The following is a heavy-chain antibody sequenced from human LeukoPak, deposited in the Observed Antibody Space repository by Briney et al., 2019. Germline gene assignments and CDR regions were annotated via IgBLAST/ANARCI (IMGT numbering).Heavy chain of an antibody. D-gene: IGHD1-26*01. CDR1: GGSISSGDYY. V-gene: IGHV4-30-4*01. CDR2: TYYSGST. CDR3: ARQGRGLGATVDY. Sequence: SQTLSLTCTVSGGSISSGDYYWSWIRQPPGKGLEWIGYTYYSGSTYYNPSLKSRATISVDTSKNQFSLKLTSVTAADTAVYYCARQGRGLGATVDYWGQGTLVTVSS. J-gene: IGHJ4*02.